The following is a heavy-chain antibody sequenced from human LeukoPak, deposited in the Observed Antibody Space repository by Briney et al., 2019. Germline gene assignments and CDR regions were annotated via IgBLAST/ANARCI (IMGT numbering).Heavy chain of an antibody. J-gene: IGHJ3*02. V-gene: IGHV3-23*01. CDR3: ARVPMLGYCSSNSCYYAFDI. CDR1: GSTFSSYA. CDR2: ISGSGGST. Sequence: TGGSLRLSCAASGSTFSSYAMSWVRQAPGKGLEWVSAISGSGGSTYYADSVKGRFTISRDNAKNTLYLQMNSLRAEDTAVYYCARVPMLGYCSSNSCYYAFDIWGQGTMVTVSS. D-gene: IGHD2-2*01.